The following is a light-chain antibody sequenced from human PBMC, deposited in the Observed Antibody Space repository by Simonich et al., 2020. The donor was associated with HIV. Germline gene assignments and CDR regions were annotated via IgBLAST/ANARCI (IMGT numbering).Light chain of an antibody. CDR2: EAS. CDR1: QSIDNW. V-gene: IGKV1-5*03. CDR3: QQFNSFPLT. J-gene: IGKJ4*01. Sequence: DIQMTQSPSTLSAHVGDRVTITCRASQSIDNWLAWYQQKPGKAPKLLIYEASSLQSGVPSRFSGSGSGAEFTLTISSLQPDDFATYYCQQFNSFPLTFGGGTEVEIK.